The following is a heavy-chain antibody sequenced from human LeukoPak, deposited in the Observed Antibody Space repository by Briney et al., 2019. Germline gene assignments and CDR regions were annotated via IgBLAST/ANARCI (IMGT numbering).Heavy chain of an antibody. V-gene: IGHV3-7*01. CDR1: GFIFSNHW. J-gene: IGHJ4*02. CDR3: ARDLLYSSSWYLPAY. Sequence: GGSLRLSCAASGFIFSNHWMGWVRQAPGKGLEWVADIKQDGSKKYYAASVRGRFTISRDNVQNSVFLQMSSLRADDTAVYYCARDLLYSSSWYLPAYWGQGTLVTVSS. D-gene: IGHD6-13*01. CDR2: IKQDGSKK.